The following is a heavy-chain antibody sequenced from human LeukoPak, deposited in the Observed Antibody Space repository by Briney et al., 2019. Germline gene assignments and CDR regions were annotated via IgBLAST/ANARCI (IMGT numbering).Heavy chain of an antibody. CDR2: INPSSGGT. J-gene: IGHJ4*02. Sequence: ASVKVSCKASGYTFTGSYMHWVRQAPGQGLEWMGWINPSSGGTKYAQKFQGRVTMARDTSISTTYMELTRLTSDDTAVYYCARGLGLDYWGQGTLVTVSS. V-gene: IGHV1-2*02. CDR1: GYTFTGSY. D-gene: IGHD4-11*01. CDR3: ARGLGLDY.